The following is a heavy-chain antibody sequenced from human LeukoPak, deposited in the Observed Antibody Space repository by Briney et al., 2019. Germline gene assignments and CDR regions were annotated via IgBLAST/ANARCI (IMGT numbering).Heavy chain of an antibody. CDR2: MNPNSGNT. J-gene: IGHJ4*02. V-gene: IGHV1-8*01. Sequence: ASVKVSCKASGYTFTSYDINWVRQATGQGLEWMGWMNPNSGNTGYAQKFQGRVTMTRNTSISTAYMELSSLRAEDTAVYYCAKARYFDLTIDYWGQGTLVTVSS. D-gene: IGHD3-9*01. CDR1: GYTFTSYD. CDR3: AKARYFDLTIDY.